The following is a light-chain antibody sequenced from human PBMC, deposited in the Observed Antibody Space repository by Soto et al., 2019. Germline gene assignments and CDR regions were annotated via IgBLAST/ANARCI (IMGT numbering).Light chain of an antibody. CDR3: QQYGVSPRT. Sequence: SVLTQSPGTLTLSPGDGATLSCRASQSVSSSYLAWYQQRPGQAPRLLMYGASSRATGIPERFSGSGSGTDFSLTISRLEPADFALYYCQQYGVSPRTFGQGTKVDIK. V-gene: IGKV3-20*01. J-gene: IGKJ1*01. CDR1: QSVSSSY. CDR2: GAS.